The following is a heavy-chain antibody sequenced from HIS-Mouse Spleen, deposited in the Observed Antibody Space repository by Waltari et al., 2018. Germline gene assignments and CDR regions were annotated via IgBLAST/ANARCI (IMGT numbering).Heavy chain of an antibody. Sequence: QVQLVQSGAEVKKPGASVKVFCKASGYTFTSYDLNCVLQATGQGLEWMGWMNPNSGNTGYAQKFQGRVTMTRNTSISTAYMELSSLRSEDTAVYYCARVYYDFWSGYYYWGQGTLVTVSS. J-gene: IGHJ4*02. D-gene: IGHD3-3*01. CDR3: ARVYYDFWSGYYY. CDR2: MNPNSGNT. CDR1: GYTFTSYD. V-gene: IGHV1-8*01.